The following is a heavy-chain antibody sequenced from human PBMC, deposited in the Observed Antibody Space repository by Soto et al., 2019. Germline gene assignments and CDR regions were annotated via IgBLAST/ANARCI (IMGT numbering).Heavy chain of an antibody. CDR3: CTNPSVTSR. J-gene: IGHJ4*02. Sequence: GGSLRLSCAASGFTFSNVWMRWVRQAPGKGLEWVAHIKSKTDGGTTSYAAPVKGRFIISRDDSKNILYLQVNSLKAEDTAVYFCCTNPSVTSRWGQGTLVTVSS. D-gene: IGHD4-17*01. CDR2: IKSKTDGGTT. V-gene: IGHV3-15*01. CDR1: GFTFSNVW.